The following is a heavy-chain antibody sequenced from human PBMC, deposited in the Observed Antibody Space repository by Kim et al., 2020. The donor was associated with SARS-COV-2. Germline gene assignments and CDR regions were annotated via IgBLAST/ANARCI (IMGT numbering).Heavy chain of an antibody. Sequence: GGSLRLSCTASGFTFDDFDMHWFRQAPGKGLEWVSGITWNSAIIAYADSAQGRFTISRDNAEKSLYLQMNNLRAEDTAFYYCAKRHGAAPGSNYFDSWG. J-gene: IGHJ4*01. CDR1: GFTFDDFD. D-gene: IGHD6-13*01. CDR3: AKRHGAAPGSNYFDS. CDR2: ITWNSAII. V-gene: IGHV3-9*01.